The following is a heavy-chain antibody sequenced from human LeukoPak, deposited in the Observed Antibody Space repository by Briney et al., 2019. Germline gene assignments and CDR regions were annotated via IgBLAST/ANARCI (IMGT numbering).Heavy chain of an antibody. Sequence: SETLSLTCTVSGGSISNYYWTWIRQPPGKGLGWIGYIYYNGNTNYNPSLKSRVIISLDTSKNQFSLKVNSMTAADTAVYYCARDKIGGGTSDALDIWGQGTMVTVSS. CDR1: GGSISNYY. J-gene: IGHJ3*02. CDR3: ARDKIGGGTSDALDI. V-gene: IGHV4-59*01. CDR2: IYYNGNT. D-gene: IGHD3-10*01.